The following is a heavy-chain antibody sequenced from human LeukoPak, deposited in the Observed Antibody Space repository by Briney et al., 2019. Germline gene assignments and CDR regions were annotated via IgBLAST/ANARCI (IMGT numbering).Heavy chain of an antibody. V-gene: IGHV1-18*01. D-gene: IGHD3-22*01. J-gene: IGHJ4*02. CDR1: GYSFTSYG. Sequence: ASVKVSCKASGYSFTSYGISWVRQAPGQGLEWMGWISANNGNTNYAQKLQGRVTMTTDTSTSTAYMELRSLRSDDTAVYYCARDCDRSGYYCYWGQGTLVTVSS. CDR2: ISANNGNT. CDR3: ARDCDRSGYYCY.